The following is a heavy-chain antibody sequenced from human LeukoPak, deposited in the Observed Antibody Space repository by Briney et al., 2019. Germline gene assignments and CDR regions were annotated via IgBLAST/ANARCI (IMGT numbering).Heavy chain of an antibody. CDR2: IYYSGST. J-gene: IGHJ4*02. CDR1: GGSISSYY. V-gene: IGHV4-59*01. Sequence: SETLSLTCTVSGGSISSYYWSWIRQPPGKGLEWIGYIYYSGSTNYNPSLKSRVTISVDTSKNQFSLKLSSVTAADTAVYYCARYPRIAAAGHYFDYWGRGTLVTVSS. CDR3: ARYPRIAAAGHYFDY. D-gene: IGHD6-13*01.